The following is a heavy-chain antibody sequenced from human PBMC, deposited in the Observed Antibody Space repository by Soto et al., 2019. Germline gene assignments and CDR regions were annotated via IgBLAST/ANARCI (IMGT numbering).Heavy chain of an antibody. V-gene: IGHV3-33*01. CDR2: IWYDGSNK. CDR1: GFTFSSYG. J-gene: IGHJ6*04. Sequence: GGSLRLSCAASGFTFSSYGMHWVRQAPGKGLEWVAVIWYDGSNKYYADSVKGRFTISRDNSKNTLYLQMNSLRAEDTAVYYCARGRIAARLNGLYSMDVWGKGTTVTVSS. D-gene: IGHD6-6*01. CDR3: ARGRIAARLNGLYSMDV.